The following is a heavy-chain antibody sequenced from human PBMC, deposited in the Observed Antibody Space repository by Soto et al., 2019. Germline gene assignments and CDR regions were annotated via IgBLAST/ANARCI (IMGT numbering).Heavy chain of an antibody. CDR3: AKVTSARVFYFGLDV. D-gene: IGHD2-2*01. Sequence: VQLLESGGGLVQPGGSLRLSCAASGVTFTSYAMSWVRQAPGKGLEWVAIISGRAGRTYYADSGKGRFSISRDNSKNALFLQMSSLRAEDTAVYHCAKVTSARVFYFGLDVWGQGTTVTFSS. CDR1: GVTFTSYA. V-gene: IGHV3-23*01. CDR2: ISGRAGRT. J-gene: IGHJ6*02.